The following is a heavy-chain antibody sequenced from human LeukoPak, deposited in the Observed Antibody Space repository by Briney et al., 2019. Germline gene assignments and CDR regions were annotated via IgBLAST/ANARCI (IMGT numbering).Heavy chain of an antibody. CDR1: GFTFRTYW. J-gene: IGHJ4*02. CDR3: GRDLGGRSGY. CDR2: INEGGSIT. D-gene: IGHD1-26*01. Sequence: GSLRLSCAVSGFTFRTYWMHWVRQVPGEGLVWVSRINEGGSITNYADSVKGRFSISRDNAKNTLYLQMNSLRAEDTAVYYCGRDLGGRSGYWGQGTLVTVSS. V-gene: IGHV3-74*01.